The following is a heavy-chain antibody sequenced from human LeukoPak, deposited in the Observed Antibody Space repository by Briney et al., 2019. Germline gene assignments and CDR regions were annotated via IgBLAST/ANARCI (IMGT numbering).Heavy chain of an antibody. J-gene: IGHJ3*02. CDR1: GGSISSYY. CDR2: IYYSGST. D-gene: IGHD3-22*01. V-gene: IGHV4-59*01. CDR3: ARAFDYYDSSGYYYYAFDI. Sequence: PSETLSLTCTVSGGSISSYYWSWIRQPPGKGLEWIGYIYYSGSTNYNPSLKSRVTISVDTSKHQFSLKLSSVTAADTAVYYCARAFDYYDSSGYYYYAFDIWGQGTMVTVSS.